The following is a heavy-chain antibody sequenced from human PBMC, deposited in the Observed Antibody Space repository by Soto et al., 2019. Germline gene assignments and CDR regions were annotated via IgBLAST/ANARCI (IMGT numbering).Heavy chain of an antibody. Sequence: FQTLSLTCAISGDSVSSNSAAWHWIRQSPSRGLEWLGRTYYRSKWYNDYAVSVKRPRTIIPDPANSESARQLYSVSHRDTEAYHCAREVRRVGATTNNHHGMESWERETT. CDR2: TYYRSKWYN. D-gene: IGHD1-26*01. J-gene: IGHJ6*01. V-gene: IGHV6-1*01. CDR3: AREVRRVGATTNNHHGMES. CDR1: GDSVSSNSAA.